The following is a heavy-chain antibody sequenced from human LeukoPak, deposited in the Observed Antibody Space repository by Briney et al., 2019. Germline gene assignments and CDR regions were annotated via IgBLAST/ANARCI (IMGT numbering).Heavy chain of an antibody. D-gene: IGHD3-3*01. CDR2: XNPNSGNT. V-gene: IGHV1-8*01. J-gene: IGHJ5*02. Sequence: RXATGQXXXXXXXXNPNSGNTAYAQKFQGRVTMTRNTSISTAYMELSSLRSEDTAVHYCARGSYDFWSGYFTFDPWGQGTLVTVSS. CDR3: ARGSYDFWSGYFTFDP.